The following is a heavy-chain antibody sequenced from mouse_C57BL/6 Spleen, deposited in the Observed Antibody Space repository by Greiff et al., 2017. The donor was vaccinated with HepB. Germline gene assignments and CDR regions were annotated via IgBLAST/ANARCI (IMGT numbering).Heavy chain of an antibody. CDR3: TTVGYYGSSYPFDY. V-gene: IGHV14-1*01. D-gene: IGHD1-1*01. CDR2: IDPEDGDT. CDR1: GFNITDYY. Sequence: VQLKESGAELVRPGASVKLSCTASGFNITDYYMHWVKQRPEQGLEWIGRIDPEDGDTEYAPKFQGKATMTADTSSNTAYLQLSSLTSEDTAVYYCTTVGYYGSSYPFDYWGQGTTLTVSS. J-gene: IGHJ2*01.